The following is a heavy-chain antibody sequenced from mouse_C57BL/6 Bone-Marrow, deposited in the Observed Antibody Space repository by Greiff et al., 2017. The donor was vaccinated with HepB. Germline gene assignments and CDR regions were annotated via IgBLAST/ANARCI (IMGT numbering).Heavy chain of an antibody. D-gene: IGHD1-1*01. CDR2: ISYDGSN. Sequence: DVKLQESGPGLVKPSQSLSLTCSVTGYSITSGYYWNWIRQFPGNKLEWMGYISYDGSNNYNPSLKNRISITRDTSKNQFFLKLNSVTTEDTATYYCARGGDYYGSPMDYWGQGTSVTVSS. CDR1: GYSITSGYY. J-gene: IGHJ4*01. CDR3: ARGGDYYGSPMDY. V-gene: IGHV3-6*01.